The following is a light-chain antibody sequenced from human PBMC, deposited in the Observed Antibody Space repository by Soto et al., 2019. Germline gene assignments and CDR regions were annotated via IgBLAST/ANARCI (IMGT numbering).Light chain of an antibody. CDR3: QQYKSYPLT. V-gene: IGKV1-5*01. J-gene: IGKJ1*01. Sequence: DIQMTQSPSTLSASVGYRVTITCLASQSISSLLAWYQQKPGKAPKLLIYDASSLESGVPSRFSGSVSGTEFTLTISSLQPDDFATYYGQQYKSYPLTFGQGTKVEIK. CDR1: QSISSL. CDR2: DAS.